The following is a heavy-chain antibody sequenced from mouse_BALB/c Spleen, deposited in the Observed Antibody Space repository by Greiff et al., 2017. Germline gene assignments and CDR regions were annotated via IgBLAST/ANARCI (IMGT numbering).Heavy chain of an antibody. CDR1: GFSLTSYG. Sequence: VQLQQSGPGLVAPSQSLSITCTVSGFSLTSYGVHWVRQPPGKGLEWLGVIWAGGSTNYNSALMSRLSISKDNSKSQVFLKMNSLQTDDTAMYYCARGFYYRYDKDYAMDYWGQGTSVTVSS. CDR2: IWAGGST. D-gene: IGHD2-14*01. J-gene: IGHJ4*01. CDR3: ARGFYYRYDKDYAMDY. V-gene: IGHV2-9*02.